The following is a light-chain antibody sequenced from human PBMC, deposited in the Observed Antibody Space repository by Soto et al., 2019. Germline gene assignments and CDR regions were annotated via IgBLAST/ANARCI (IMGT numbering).Light chain of an antibody. CDR2: GVT. CDR1: SSDTGGYDY. CDR3: TSYTSSSTHV. V-gene: IGLV2-14*01. J-gene: IGLJ1*01. Sequence: QSVLTQPASVSGSPGQSITISCTGTSSDTGGYDYVSWYQHHPGKAPKFIIYGVTNRPSGVSHRFPGSKSANTASLTISGLQAEDEADYYCTSYTSSSTHVFGTGTKVTVL.